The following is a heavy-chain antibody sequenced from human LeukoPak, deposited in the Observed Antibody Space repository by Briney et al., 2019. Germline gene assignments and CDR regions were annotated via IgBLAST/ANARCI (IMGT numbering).Heavy chain of an antibody. D-gene: IGHD3-9*01. CDR2: IHSGGST. CDR1: GFIVSSNY. J-gene: IGHJ4*02. Sequence: PGGSLRLSCASSGFIVSSNYMSLVRQAPGEGLEWVSIIHSGGSTYYADSLKGRFTISRDISKNTLHLQMNSLRAEDAAVYYCARLGYYDALTDILDDFWGQGTPVTVSS. V-gene: IGHV3-53*01. CDR3: ARLGYYDALTDILDDF.